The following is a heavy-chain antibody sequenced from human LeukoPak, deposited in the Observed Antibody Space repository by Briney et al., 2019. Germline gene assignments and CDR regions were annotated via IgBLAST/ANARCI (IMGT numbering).Heavy chain of an antibody. CDR2: MNPNSGNT. J-gene: IGHJ4*02. V-gene: IGHV1-8*03. D-gene: IGHD3-9*01. Sequence: GDSVKVSCKASGYTFTSYDINWVRQATGQGLEWMGWMNPNSGNTGYAQKFQDRVTITRNTSIRTAYMELNSLRSEDTAVYYCAREYYAILTGLYYFDYWGQGTLVIVSS. CDR3: AREYYAILTGLYYFDY. CDR1: GYTFTSYD.